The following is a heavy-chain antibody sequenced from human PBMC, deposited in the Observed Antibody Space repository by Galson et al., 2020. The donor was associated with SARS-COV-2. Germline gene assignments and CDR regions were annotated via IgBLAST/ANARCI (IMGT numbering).Heavy chain of an antibody. V-gene: IGHV1-18*01. Sequence: VKVSCKASGYTFTSYGISWVRQAPGQGLEWMGWISAYNGNTNYAQKLQGRVTMTTDTSTSTAYMELRSLRSDDTAVYYCARVGYDFWSGFLDYWGQGTLVTVSS. CDR2: ISAYNGNT. CDR3: ARVGYDFWSGFLDY. CDR1: GYTFTSYG. D-gene: IGHD3-3*01. J-gene: IGHJ4*02.